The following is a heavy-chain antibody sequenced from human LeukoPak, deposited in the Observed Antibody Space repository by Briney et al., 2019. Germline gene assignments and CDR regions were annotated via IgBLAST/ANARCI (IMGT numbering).Heavy chain of an antibody. V-gene: IGHV1-46*01. CDR3: ARDAVVGATPDI. Sequence: ASVTVSCKASGYTFTSYYMHWVRQAPGQGLEWMGIINPSGGSTSYAQKFQGRVTMTRDTSTSTVYMELSSLRSEDTAVYYCARDAVVGATPDIWGQGTMVTVSS. CDR1: GYTFTSYY. CDR2: INPSGGST. D-gene: IGHD1-26*01. J-gene: IGHJ3*02.